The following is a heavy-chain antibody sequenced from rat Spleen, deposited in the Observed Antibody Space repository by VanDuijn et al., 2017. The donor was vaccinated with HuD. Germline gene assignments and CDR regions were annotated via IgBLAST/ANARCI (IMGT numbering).Heavy chain of an antibody. V-gene: IGHV5-29*01. Sequence: EVQLVESGGGLVQPGRSLKLSCAASGFTFSNYGMAWVRQAPTKGLEWVATISYDGSSTYYRDSVKGRFTISRDNAKSTLYLQMNSLRSEDTATYYCALNHGYTHWGQGVMVTVSS. CDR2: ISYDGSST. CDR3: ALNHGYTH. J-gene: IGHJ2*01. D-gene: IGHD1-4*01. CDR1: GFTFSNYG.